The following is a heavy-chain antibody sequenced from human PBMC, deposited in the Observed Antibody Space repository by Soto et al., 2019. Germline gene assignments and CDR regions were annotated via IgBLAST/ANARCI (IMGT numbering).Heavy chain of an antibody. D-gene: IGHD6-19*01. CDR2: INPSGGST. CDR1: GYTFTNYY. Sequence: QVQLVQSGAEVKKPGASVTVSCKASGYTFTNYYIHWVRQAPGQGLEWMGMINPSGGSTSYTRRFQGRVTLTRDTSTSTVYMERRSLRSEDTAVYYCEIESQSSGWSGFDYCCQKTLVTVS. V-gene: IGHV1-46*01. J-gene: IGHJ4*02. CDR3: EIESQSSGWSGFDY.